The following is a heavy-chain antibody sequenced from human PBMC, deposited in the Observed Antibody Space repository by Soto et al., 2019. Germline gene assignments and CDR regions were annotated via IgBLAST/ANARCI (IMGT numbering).Heavy chain of an antibody. CDR2: ISGSGDTI. CDR3: AKRIVEWVSKRPDYYAMDV. V-gene: IGHV3-23*01. Sequence: EVQLLESGGGLVQPGGSLRLSCAASGFTFTTYSMTWVRQAPGRGLEWVSAISGSGDTIFYADSVKGRFTISRDNSKNALYLQMNSLRAEDTAVYYCAKRIVEWVSKRPDYYAMDVW. J-gene: IGHJ6*01. CDR1: GFTFTTYS. D-gene: IGHD3-3*01.